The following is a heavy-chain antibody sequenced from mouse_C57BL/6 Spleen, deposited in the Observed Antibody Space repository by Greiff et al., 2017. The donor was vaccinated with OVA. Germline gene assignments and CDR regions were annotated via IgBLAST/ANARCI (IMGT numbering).Heavy chain of an antibody. CDR1: GYTFTSYW. V-gene: IGHV1-55*01. Sequence: VQLQQSGAELVKPGASVKMSCKASGYTFTSYWITWVKQRPGQGLEWIGDIYPGSGSTNYNEKFKSKATLTVDTSSSTAYMQLSSLTSEDSAVYYCAKGGDYDGAWFAYWGQGTLVTVSA. CDR2: IYPGSGST. CDR3: AKGGDYDGAWFAY. D-gene: IGHD2-4*01. J-gene: IGHJ3*01.